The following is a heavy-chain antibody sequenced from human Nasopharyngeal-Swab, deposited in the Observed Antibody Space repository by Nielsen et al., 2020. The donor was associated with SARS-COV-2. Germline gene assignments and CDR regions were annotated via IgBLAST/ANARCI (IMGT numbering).Heavy chain of an antibody. J-gene: IGHJ4*02. D-gene: IGHD3-22*01. Sequence: WIRQPPGKGLERIGSIYYSGSTYYNPSLKSRVTISVDTSKNQFSLKLSSVTAADTAVYYCARLYDSSTKLNYWGQGTLVTVSS. V-gene: IGHV4-39*01. CDR3: ARLYDSSTKLNY. CDR2: IYYSGST.